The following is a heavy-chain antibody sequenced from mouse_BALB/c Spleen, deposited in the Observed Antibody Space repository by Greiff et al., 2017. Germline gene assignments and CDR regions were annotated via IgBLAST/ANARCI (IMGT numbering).Heavy chain of an antibody. CDR2: INPYNDGT. Sequence: QLVESGPELVKPGASVKMSCKASGYTFTSYVMHWVKQKPGQGLEWIGYINPYNDGTKYNEKFKGKATLTSDKSSSTAYMELSSLTSEDSAVYYCARDGNAMDYWGQGTSVTVSS. CDR1: GYTFTSYV. D-gene: IGHD2-1*01. J-gene: IGHJ4*01. V-gene: IGHV1-14*01. CDR3: ARDGNAMDY.